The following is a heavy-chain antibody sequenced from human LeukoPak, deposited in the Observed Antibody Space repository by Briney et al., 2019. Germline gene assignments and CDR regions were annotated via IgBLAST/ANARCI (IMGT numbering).Heavy chain of an antibody. V-gene: IGHV1-18*01. CDR2: ISAYNDNT. Sequence: ASVKVSCKASGYTFTSYGLSWVRQAPGQGLEWMGWISAYNDNTNYAQKLQGRVTMTTDTSTSTAYMELRSLRSDDTAVYYCARLWPTDYDSWSSYVSYYYYYMDVWGKGTTVTVSS. J-gene: IGHJ6*03. CDR1: GYTFTSYG. CDR3: ARLWPTDYDSWSSYVSYYYYYMDV. D-gene: IGHD3-3*01.